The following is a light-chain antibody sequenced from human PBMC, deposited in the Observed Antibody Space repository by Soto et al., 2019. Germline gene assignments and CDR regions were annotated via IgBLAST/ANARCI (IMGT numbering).Light chain of an antibody. CDR1: QSVSSSY. CDR3: QQYGSSPEIT. J-gene: IGKJ4*01. CDR2: AAS. V-gene: IGKV3-20*01. Sequence: EIVLTQSPGTLSLSPGERATLSCRASQSVSSSYLAWFQQKPGQAPRLLIDAASSRATGIPDRLSGSGSGTDFTLTISRLEPEDFAVYYCQQYGSSPEITFGGGTKVEIK.